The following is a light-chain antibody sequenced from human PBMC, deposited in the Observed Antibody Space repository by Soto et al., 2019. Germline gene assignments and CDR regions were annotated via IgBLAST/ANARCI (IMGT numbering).Light chain of an antibody. V-gene: IGLV2-14*02. CDR2: EGS. CDR1: SSDVGSYNL. Sequence: QSALTQPASVSGSPGQPITISCTGASSDVGSYNLVSWYQQHPGKAPKVMIYEGSKRPSGVSNRFSGSKSGNTASLTVSGLQAEDEADYYCSSYAGSNTHYVFGTGTKVTVL. CDR3: SSYAGSNTHYV. J-gene: IGLJ1*01.